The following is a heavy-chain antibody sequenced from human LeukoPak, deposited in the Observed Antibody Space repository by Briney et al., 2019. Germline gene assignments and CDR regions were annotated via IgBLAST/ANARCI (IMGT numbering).Heavy chain of an antibody. Sequence: GGSLRLSCAASGFTFSSYGMHWVRQAPGKGLEWVAVISYDGSNKYYADSVKGRFTISRDNSKNTLYLQMNSLRAEDTAVYYCAKDQGSSWYGKGHYFDYWGQGTLVTVSS. V-gene: IGHV3-30*18. CDR3: AKDQGSSWYGKGHYFDY. CDR2: ISYDGSNK. D-gene: IGHD6-13*01. CDR1: GFTFSSYG. J-gene: IGHJ4*02.